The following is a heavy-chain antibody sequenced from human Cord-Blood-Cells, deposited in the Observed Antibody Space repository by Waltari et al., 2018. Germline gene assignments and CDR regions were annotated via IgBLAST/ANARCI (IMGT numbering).Heavy chain of an antibody. Sequence: EVQLVESGGGLVQPGGSLKLSCAASGFTFSGSAMHWVRQASGKGLEWVGRIRSKANSYATAYAASVKGRFTISRDDSKNTAYLQMNSLKTEDTAVYYCARDQGQTGNDYWGQGTLVTVSS. V-gene: IGHV3-73*02. J-gene: IGHJ4*02. CDR1: GFTFSGSA. CDR3: ARDQGQTGNDY. D-gene: IGHD7-27*01. CDR2: IRSKANSYAT.